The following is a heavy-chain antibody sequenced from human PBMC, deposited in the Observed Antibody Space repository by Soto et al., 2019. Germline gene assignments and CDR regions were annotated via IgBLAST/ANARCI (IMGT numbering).Heavy chain of an antibody. CDR3: ARDLGKKVSRPLDY. CDR1: GFTFSSYA. J-gene: IGHJ4*02. Sequence: PGGSLRLSCAASGFTFSSYAMHWVRQAPGKGLEYVSAISSNGGSTYYANSVKGRFTISRDNSKNTLYLQMGSLRAEDMAVYYRARDLGKKVSRPLDYWGQGTLVTVSS. D-gene: IGHD1-20*01. CDR2: ISSNGGST. V-gene: IGHV3-64*01.